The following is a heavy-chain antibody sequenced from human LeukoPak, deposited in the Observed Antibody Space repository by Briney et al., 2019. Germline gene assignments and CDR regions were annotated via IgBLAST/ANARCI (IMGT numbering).Heavy chain of an antibody. J-gene: IGHJ4*02. CDR3: ATQFDTAMVLYFDY. Sequence: PGGSLRLSCAASGFTVSSNYMSWVRQAPGKGLEWVSVIYSGGSTYYADSVKGRFTIPRDNSKNTLYLQMNSLRAEDTAVYYCATQFDTAMVLYFDYWGQGTLVTVSS. CDR1: GFTVSSNY. CDR2: IYSGGST. V-gene: IGHV3-53*01. D-gene: IGHD5-18*01.